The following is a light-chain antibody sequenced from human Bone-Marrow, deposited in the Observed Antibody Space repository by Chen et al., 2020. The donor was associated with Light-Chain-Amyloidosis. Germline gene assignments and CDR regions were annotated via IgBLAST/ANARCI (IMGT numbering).Light chain of an antibody. Sequence: DIVMTQSPDSLAVSLGESATINCKSSESLLYRSNNKNYLGWYQQKPGHSPKLLMYWASTRESGVPDRFSGSGSGTDFTLTSSSLQAEDVAVYYCQQYYSTPYTFGQGTKLEIQ. J-gene: IGKJ2*01. CDR1: ESLLYRSNNKNY. V-gene: IGKV4-1*01. CDR3: QQYYSTPYT. CDR2: WAS.